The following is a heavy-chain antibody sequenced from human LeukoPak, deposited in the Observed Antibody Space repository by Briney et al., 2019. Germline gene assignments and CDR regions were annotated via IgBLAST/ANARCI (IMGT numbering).Heavy chain of an antibody. D-gene: IGHD6-19*01. V-gene: IGHV4-59*08. J-gene: IGHJ3*02. Sequence: SETLSLTCTVSGGSISSYYWSWIRQPPGKGLEWIGYIYYSGSTNYNPFLKSRVTISVDTSKNQFSLKLSSVTAADTAVYYCARHERGAVALDAFDIWGQGTMVTVSS. CDR2: IYYSGST. CDR1: GGSISSYY. CDR3: ARHERGAVALDAFDI.